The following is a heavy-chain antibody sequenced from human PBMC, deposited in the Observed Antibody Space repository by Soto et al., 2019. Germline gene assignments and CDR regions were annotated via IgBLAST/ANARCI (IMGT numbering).Heavy chain of an antibody. V-gene: IGHV3-23*01. CDR2: ISGSGGST. CDR1: GFTFSSYA. D-gene: IGHD6-13*01. CDR3: AKDGGSSSWYGGDYYYYGMDV. Sequence: GGSLRLSCAASGFTFSSYAMSWVRQAPGKGLEWVSAISGSGGSTYYADSVKGRFTISRDNSKNTLYLQMNSLRAEDTAVYYCAKDGGSSSWYGGDYYYYGMDVWGQGTTVTVSS. J-gene: IGHJ6*02.